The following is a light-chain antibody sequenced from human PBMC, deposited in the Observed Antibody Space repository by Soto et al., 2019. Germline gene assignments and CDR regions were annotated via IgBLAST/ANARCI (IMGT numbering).Light chain of an antibody. J-gene: IGLJ3*02. CDR3: SSYVTSGTLV. Sequence: QPVLTQAASVSGSPGQSITISCTGTSSDIGGSDYVSWCQKHPGKAPKVIIYEVSDRPSGVSDRFSGSKSGNTASLTISGLQAEDEADYYCSSYVTSGTLVFGGGTKLTVL. V-gene: IGLV2-14*01. CDR1: SSDIGGSDY. CDR2: EVS.